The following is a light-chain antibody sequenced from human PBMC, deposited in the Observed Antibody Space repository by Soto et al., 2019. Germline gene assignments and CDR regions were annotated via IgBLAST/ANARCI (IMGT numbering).Light chain of an antibody. CDR1: QSISNW. CDR3: QQYYSYSA. V-gene: IGKV1-5*03. Sequence: DIQMTQSPSTLSASVGDRVTITCRASQSISNWLAWYQQKPGKAPNLLIYKASTLQSGVPSRFSGSGSGTEFTLTISSLQPDDFATYYCQQYYSYSAFGQGTKVEIK. J-gene: IGKJ1*01. CDR2: KAS.